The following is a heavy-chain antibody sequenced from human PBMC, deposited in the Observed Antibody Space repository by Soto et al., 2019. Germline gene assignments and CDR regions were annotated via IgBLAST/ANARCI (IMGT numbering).Heavy chain of an antibody. Sequence: QVQLVQSGAEVKKPGSSVKVSCKASGGTFSSYAISWVRQAPGQGLEWMGGIIPIFGTANYAQKFQGRVTITADESTSTAYMELRSLRSEDTAVYYYARHYDSLTGYSRGGNWFDPWGQGTLVTVSS. CDR2: IIPIFGTA. J-gene: IGHJ5*02. V-gene: IGHV1-69*12. CDR3: ARHYDSLTGYSRGGNWFDP. CDR1: GGTFSSYA. D-gene: IGHD3-9*01.